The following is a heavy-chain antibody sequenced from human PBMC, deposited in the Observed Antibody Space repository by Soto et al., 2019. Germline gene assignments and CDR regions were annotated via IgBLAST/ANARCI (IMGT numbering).Heavy chain of an antibody. CDR3: AKVFGVVIGFDY. D-gene: IGHD3-3*01. Sequence: PGGSLRLSCAASGFPFSSYVMTWVRQAPGKGLEWVSVITGSGDTTYYADSVKGRFTISRDSSKNTLYLQMNSLRDEDTALYYCAKVFGVVIGFDYWDQGTLVTVSS. J-gene: IGHJ4*02. V-gene: IGHV3-23*01. CDR1: GFPFSSYV. CDR2: ITGSGDTT.